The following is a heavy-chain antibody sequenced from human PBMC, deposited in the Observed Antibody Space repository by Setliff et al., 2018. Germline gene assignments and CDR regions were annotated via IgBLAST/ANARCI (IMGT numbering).Heavy chain of an antibody. CDR1: GGTFSSYA. D-gene: IGHD5-18*01. CDR3: ARTGLPPQGILYRLCSPDTAIWFDP. J-gene: IGHJ5*02. Sequence: ASVKVSCKASGGTFSSYAISWVRQAPGQGLEWMGWISAYNGNTNYAQKLQGRVTMTTDTSTSTAYMELRSLRSEDTAVYYCARTGLPPQGILYRLCSPDTAIWFDPWGQGTLVTVSS. V-gene: IGHV1-18*01. CDR2: ISAYNGNT.